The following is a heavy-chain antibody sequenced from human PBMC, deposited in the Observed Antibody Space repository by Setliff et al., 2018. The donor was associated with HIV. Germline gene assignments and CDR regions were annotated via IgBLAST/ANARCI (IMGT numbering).Heavy chain of an antibody. J-gene: IGHJ3*02. CDR2: INPSGGST. D-gene: IGHD6-13*01. Sequence: ASVKVSCKASGYTFTSYYMHWVRQAPGQGLEWMGIINPSGGSTSYAQKFQGRVTMTRDTSTSTVYMELRSLRSDDTAVYYCARDPYSSSWNRIDAFDIWGQGTMVTVSS. CDR1: GYTFTSYY. V-gene: IGHV1-46*01. CDR3: ARDPYSSSWNRIDAFDI.